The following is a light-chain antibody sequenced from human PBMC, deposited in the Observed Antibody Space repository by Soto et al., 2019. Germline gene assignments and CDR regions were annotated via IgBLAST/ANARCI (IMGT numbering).Light chain of an antibody. CDR1: QSVRSSY. Sequence: EIVLTQFPDTLSLSPGERATLSCRASQSVRSSYLAWYQQRPSQAPRLLIYGASSRATGIPDRFSGSGSGTDFTLTISRLEPEDFAVYDCQQYGNSPRYTFGQGTKLEI. V-gene: IGKV3-20*01. CDR3: QQYGNSPRYT. CDR2: GAS. J-gene: IGKJ2*01.